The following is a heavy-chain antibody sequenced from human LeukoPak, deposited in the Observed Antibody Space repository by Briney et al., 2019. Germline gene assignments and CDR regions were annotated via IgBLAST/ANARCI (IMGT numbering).Heavy chain of an antibody. CDR2: IYYSGST. V-gene: IGHV4-59*01. CDR3: ARDNWNYGSSMDV. D-gene: IGHD1-7*01. Sequence: SQTLSLTCSVSGGSISSYYWSWIRQPPGKGLEWIGYIYYSGSTNYNPSLKSRVTISVDTSKNQFSLKLSSVTAADTAVYYCARDNWNYGSSMDVWGQGTTVTVSS. CDR1: GGSISSYY. J-gene: IGHJ6*02.